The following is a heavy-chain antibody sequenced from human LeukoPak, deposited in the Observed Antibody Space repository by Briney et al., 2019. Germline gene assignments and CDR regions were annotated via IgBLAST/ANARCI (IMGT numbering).Heavy chain of an antibody. CDR1: GYTFTTFF. V-gene: IGHV1-46*01. CDR3: ARSSSDY. CDR2: INPSGGST. D-gene: IGHD6-13*01. J-gene: IGHJ4*02. Sequence: GASVKVSCKASGYTFTTFFIHWVRQAPGQGLEWMGIINPSGGSTSYAQNFQGRVTMTSDTSTSTVYMELSSLRSGDTAVYYCARSSSDYWGQGTLVTVSS.